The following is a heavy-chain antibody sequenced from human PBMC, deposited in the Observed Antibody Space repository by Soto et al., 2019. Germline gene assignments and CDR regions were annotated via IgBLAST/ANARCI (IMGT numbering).Heavy chain of an antibody. CDR2: IWYDGSNK. V-gene: IGHV3-33*01. Sequence: QVQLVESGGGVVQPGRSLRLSCAASGFTSSSYGMHWVRQAPGKGLEWVAVIWYDGSNKYYADSVKGRFTISRDNSKNTLYLQMNSLRAEDTAVYYCARDLRLTITMVRGVLPDYWGQGTLVTVSS. D-gene: IGHD3-10*01. CDR1: GFTSSSYG. J-gene: IGHJ4*02. CDR3: ARDLRLTITMVRGVLPDY.